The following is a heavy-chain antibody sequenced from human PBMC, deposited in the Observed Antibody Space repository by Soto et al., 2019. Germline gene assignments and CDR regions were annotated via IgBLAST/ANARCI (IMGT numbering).Heavy chain of an antibody. CDR2: IFYSGST. CDR1: GGSISSGDYY. J-gene: IGHJ5*02. V-gene: IGHV4-39*01. CDR3: ARQPTTGDTDLWFDP. D-gene: IGHD2-21*01. Sequence: SETLSLTCTVSGGSISSGDYYWSWICQPPGKGLEWLANIFYSGSTFYNPSLASRVSVSVDTSKNEFSLKLRSVTAADTAVYYCARQPTTGDTDLWFDPWGQGTLVTVSS.